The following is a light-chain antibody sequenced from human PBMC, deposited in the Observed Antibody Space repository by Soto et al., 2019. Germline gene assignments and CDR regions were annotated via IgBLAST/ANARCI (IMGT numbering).Light chain of an antibody. Sequence: QSVLTQSSSASASLGSSVKLTCTLSSGHSSYIIAWHQQQPGKAPRYLMKLEGSGSYNKGSGVPDRFSGSSSGADRYLHIXXXXXXXXXDYYCETWDSNTHTVFGGGTQLTV. V-gene: IGLV4-60*02. CDR1: SGHSSYI. J-gene: IGLJ3*02. CDR3: ETWDSNTHTV. CDR2: LEGSGSY.